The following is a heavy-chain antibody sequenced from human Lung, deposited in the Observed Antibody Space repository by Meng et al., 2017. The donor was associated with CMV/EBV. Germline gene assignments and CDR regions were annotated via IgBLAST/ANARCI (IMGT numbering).Heavy chain of an antibody. Sequence: ESXKISCAASGFSLSAYWMTWVRQAPGQGLEWVANIKEDGSERDYVDSVEGRFTISRDNSRNSLFLEMNSLRVGDTAVYYCVRGRGLDAWGQGITVT. J-gene: IGHJ6*02. CDR2: IKEDGSER. CDR1: GFSLSAYW. CDR3: VRGRGLDA. V-gene: IGHV3-7*01. D-gene: IGHD6-25*01.